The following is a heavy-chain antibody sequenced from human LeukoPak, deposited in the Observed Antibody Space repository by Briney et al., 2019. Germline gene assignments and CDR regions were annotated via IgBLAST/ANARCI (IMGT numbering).Heavy chain of an antibody. Sequence: NPSETLSLTCTVSGDSVTNHQWSRVRQPPGKGLEWIAYIHHSGSTNYNPSLKNRVTISIDTSKNQFSLRLISVTAADTAVYYCARYPLAFDFWGQGILVTVSS. CDR2: IHHSGST. CDR1: GDSVTNHQ. V-gene: IGHV4-59*02. CDR3: ARYPLAFDF. D-gene: IGHD6-6*01. J-gene: IGHJ4*02.